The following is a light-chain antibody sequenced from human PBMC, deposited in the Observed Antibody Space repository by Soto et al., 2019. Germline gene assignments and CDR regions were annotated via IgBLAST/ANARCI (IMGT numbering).Light chain of an antibody. CDR3: SSDTSSSTRV. V-gene: IGLV2-14*01. Sequence: QSALPQPAPCSGSPGRSIAISATGSSSDVVGYNHVSWYQQHPGKAPKLMIYDVSNRPPGVSNRFSGSKSGNTASLTISGLQAEDEADYYCSSDTSSSTRVFGTGTKLTVL. CDR2: DVS. CDR1: SSDVVGYNH. J-gene: IGLJ1*01.